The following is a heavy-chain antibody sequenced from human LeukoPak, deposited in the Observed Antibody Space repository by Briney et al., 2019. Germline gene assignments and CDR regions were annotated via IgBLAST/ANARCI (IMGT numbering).Heavy chain of an antibody. CDR3: ARDFLDGDLYYFDY. CDR1: GGSISSYY. V-gene: IGHV4-4*07. Sequence: PSETLSLTCTVSGGSISSYYWSWIRQPAGKGLEWIGRIYTSGSTNYNPSLKSRVTMSVDTSKNQFFLKLSSVTAADTAVYYCARDFLDGDLYYFDYWGQGTLVAVSS. CDR2: IYTSGST. J-gene: IGHJ4*02. D-gene: IGHD4-17*01.